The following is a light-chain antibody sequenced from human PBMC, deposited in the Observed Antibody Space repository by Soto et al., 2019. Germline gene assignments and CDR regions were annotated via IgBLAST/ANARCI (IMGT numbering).Light chain of an antibody. J-gene: IGLJ1*01. Sequence: SVLTQPASVSGSPGLSITISCTRTNSDVGYHNLLSWYQQHPGKAPKLIIYEGTKRPSGVSNRFSGSKSGNTASLTISGLQAEDEADYYCCSYALLFGTGTKVTVL. CDR3: CSYALL. CDR2: EGT. V-gene: IGLV2-23*01. CDR1: NSDVGYHNL.